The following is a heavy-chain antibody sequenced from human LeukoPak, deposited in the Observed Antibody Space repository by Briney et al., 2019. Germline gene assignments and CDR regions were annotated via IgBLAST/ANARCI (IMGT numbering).Heavy chain of an antibody. CDR2: INHSGST. Sequence: PSETLSLTCTVYGGSFSGYYWSWIRQPPGKGLEWIGEINHSGSTNYNPSLKSRVTISVDTSKNQFSLKLSSVTAADTAVYYCARQRQLWFPRPIDYWGQGTLVTVSS. CDR3: ARQRQLWFPRPIDY. CDR1: GGSFSGYY. J-gene: IGHJ4*02. D-gene: IGHD5-18*01. V-gene: IGHV4-34*01.